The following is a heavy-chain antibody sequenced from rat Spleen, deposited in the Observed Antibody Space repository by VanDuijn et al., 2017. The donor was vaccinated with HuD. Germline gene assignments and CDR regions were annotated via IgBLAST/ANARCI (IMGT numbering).Heavy chain of an antibody. CDR1: GFTFSAYW. CDR3: ARHWGY. D-gene: IGHD4-6*01. CDR2: INTDGSST. V-gene: IGHV5-58*01. Sequence: EVQLVETGGDLVQPGRSLKLSCVASGFTFSAYWMYWIRQAPGKGLEWVSSINTDGSSTYYPDSVKGRFTVSRDNAKTILYLQMDSLRSEDTATYYCARHWGYWGQGVMVTVPS. J-gene: IGHJ2*01.